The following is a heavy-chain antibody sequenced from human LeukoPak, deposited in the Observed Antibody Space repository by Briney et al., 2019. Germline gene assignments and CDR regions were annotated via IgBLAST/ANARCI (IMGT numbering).Heavy chain of an antibody. CDR1: GFTFSSYE. J-gene: IGHJ6*02. D-gene: IGHD3-16*01. V-gene: IGHV3-48*03. Sequence: GGSLRLSCAASGFTFSSYEMNWVRQAPGKGLEWVSYISSSGSTIYYADSVKGRFTISRDNAKNSLYLQTDSLRADDTAVYYCARVVFSGMDVWGLGTTVTVSS. CDR2: ISSSGSTI. CDR3: ARVVFSGMDV.